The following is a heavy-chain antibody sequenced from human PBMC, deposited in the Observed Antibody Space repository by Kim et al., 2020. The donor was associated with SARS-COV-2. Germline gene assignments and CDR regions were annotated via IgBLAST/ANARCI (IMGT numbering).Heavy chain of an antibody. Sequence: SETLSLTCTVSGGSISSGSYYWSWIRQPAGKGLEWIGRIYTSGSTNYNPSLKSRVTISVDTSKNQFSLKLSSVTAADTAVYYCARGIGGSLLGYNWFDPWVQGTLVTVSS. CDR3: ARGIGGSLLGYNWFDP. CDR1: GGSISSGSYY. CDR2: IYTSGST. D-gene: IGHD1-26*01. J-gene: IGHJ5*02. V-gene: IGHV4-61*02.